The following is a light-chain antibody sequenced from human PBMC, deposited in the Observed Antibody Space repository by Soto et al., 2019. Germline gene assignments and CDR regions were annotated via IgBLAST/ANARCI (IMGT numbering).Light chain of an antibody. CDR2: DVS. CDR3: SSYTTTSTSLNV. Sequence: QSVLTQPASVSGSPGQSITISCTGTSSDVGGYDYVSWYQQPPDKAPKLLIYDVSNRPSGVSTRFSGSKSGNTASLTISGLQAEDEADYYCSSYTTTSTSLNVFGTGTKVTVL. V-gene: IGLV2-14*01. J-gene: IGLJ1*01. CDR1: SSDVGGYDY.